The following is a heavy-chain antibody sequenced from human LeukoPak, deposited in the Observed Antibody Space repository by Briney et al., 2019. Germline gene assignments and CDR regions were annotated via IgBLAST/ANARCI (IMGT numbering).Heavy chain of an antibody. Sequence: GGSPRLSCAASGFTFSNAWMSWVRQAPGKGLEWVGRIKSKTDGGTTDYAAPVKGRFTISRDDSKNTLYLQMNSLKTEDTAVYYCTPARDPYYYYYMDVWGKGTTVTVSS. CDR3: TPARDPYYYYYMDV. V-gene: IGHV3-15*01. CDR1: GFTFSNAW. J-gene: IGHJ6*03. CDR2: IKSKTDGGTT.